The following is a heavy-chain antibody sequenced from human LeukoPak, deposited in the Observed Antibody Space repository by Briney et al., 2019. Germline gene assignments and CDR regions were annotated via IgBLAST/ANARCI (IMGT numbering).Heavy chain of an antibody. D-gene: IGHD3-16*01. Sequence: PSETLSLTCTVSGGSISSSSYYWGWIRQPPGKGLEWIGSIYYSGSTYYNPSLKSRVTISVDTPKNQFSLKLSSVTAADTAVYYCARTFESNSTKRPVRFDPWAQGTLVTVSS. CDR2: IYYSGST. V-gene: IGHV4-39*01. CDR3: ARTFESNSTKRPVRFDP. J-gene: IGHJ5*02. CDR1: GGSISSSSYY.